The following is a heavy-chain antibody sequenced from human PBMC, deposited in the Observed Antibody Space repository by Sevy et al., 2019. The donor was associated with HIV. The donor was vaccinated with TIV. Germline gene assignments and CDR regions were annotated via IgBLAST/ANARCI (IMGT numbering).Heavy chain of an antibody. J-gene: IGHJ6*02. CDR2: IYHSGST. V-gene: IGHV4-4*02. CDR3: ARVSYASGRNMDV. D-gene: IGHD3-16*01. Sequence: SETLSLTCAVSGGSISSRNWWIWVRQPPGKGLEWIGEIYHSGSTNYNSSLKSRVTISIDKSKNQFSLKLSSVSAADTAVYYCARVSYASGRNMDVWGQGTTVTVSS. CDR1: GGSISSRNW.